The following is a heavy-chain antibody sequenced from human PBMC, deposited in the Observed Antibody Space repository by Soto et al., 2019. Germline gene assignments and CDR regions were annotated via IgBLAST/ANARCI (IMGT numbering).Heavy chain of an antibody. Sequence: QVQLVQSGPEVKNPGSSVKVSCKASGGSFSDSALSWVRQAPGQGLEWMGGIIPLFGSPDYAQKFLGRVRVTADESTSTAYMELSRLRTEDTAVYYCAREARGYGGGYSYYGMDVWGQGTTVTVS. D-gene: IGHD6-25*01. CDR3: AREARGYGGGYSYYGMDV. J-gene: IGHJ6*02. CDR2: IIPLFGSP. CDR1: GGSFSDSA. V-gene: IGHV1-69*01.